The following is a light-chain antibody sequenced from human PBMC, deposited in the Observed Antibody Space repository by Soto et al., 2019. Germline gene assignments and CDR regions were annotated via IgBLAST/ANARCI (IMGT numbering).Light chain of an antibody. Sequence: IVLTHSPATLSLSPWERATLSFSASQSVSSYLAWYQQKPGQAPRLLIYDASNRATGIPARFSGSGSGTEFTLTISSLQYEDFGVYYCQQYNDWFSITFGQGTRLEIK. CDR1: QSVSSY. J-gene: IGKJ5*01. CDR3: QQYNDWFSIT. CDR2: DAS. V-gene: IGKV3-11*01.